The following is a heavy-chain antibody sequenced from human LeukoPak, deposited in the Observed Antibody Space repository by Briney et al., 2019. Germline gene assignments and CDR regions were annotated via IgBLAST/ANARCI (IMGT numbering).Heavy chain of an antibody. J-gene: IGHJ4*02. Sequence: SETLSLTCTVSGGSISSYYWSWIRQPPGKGLEWIGYIYYSGSTNYNPSLKSRVTISVDTSENQFSLKLSSVTAADTAVYYCARDRIDYYGSGSYYTSIFDYWGQGTLVTVSS. V-gene: IGHV4-59*01. CDR3: ARDRIDYYGSGSYYTSIFDY. D-gene: IGHD3-10*01. CDR1: GGSISSYY. CDR2: IYYSGST.